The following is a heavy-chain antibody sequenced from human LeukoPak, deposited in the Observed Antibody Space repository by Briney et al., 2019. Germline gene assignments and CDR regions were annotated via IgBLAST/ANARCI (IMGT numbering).Heavy chain of an antibody. Sequence: GGSLRLSCTASRFAFSTYAMSWVRQAPGKGLEWVSVIYSGGSTSYADSMKGRFTISRDSSKNTLYLQMNSLRAEDTAVYYCARGFWSGYYYNWFDPWGQGTLVTVSS. D-gene: IGHD3-3*01. J-gene: IGHJ5*02. CDR2: IYSGGST. CDR1: RFAFSTYA. CDR3: ARGFWSGYYYNWFDP. V-gene: IGHV3-66*02.